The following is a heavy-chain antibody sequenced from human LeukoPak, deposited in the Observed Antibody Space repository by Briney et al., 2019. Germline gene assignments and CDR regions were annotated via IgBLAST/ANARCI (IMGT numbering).Heavy chain of an antibody. CDR3: ARDAITFGGVIPY. CDR2: IYSGGST. J-gene: IGHJ4*02. D-gene: IGHD3-16*02. Sequence: GRSLRLSCAASGFTVSSNYMSWVRQAPGKGLEWVSVIYSGGSTYYADSVKGRFTISRDNSKNTLYLQMNSLRAEDTAVYYCARDAITFGGVIPYWGQGTLVTVSS. V-gene: IGHV3-53*01. CDR1: GFTVSSNY.